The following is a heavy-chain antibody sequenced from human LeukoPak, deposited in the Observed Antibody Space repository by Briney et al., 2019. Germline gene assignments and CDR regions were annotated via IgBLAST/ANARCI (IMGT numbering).Heavy chain of an antibody. CDR3: AKARATVTTRGYYFDY. CDR1: GFTFSSYA. V-gene: IGHV3-23*01. Sequence: PGGSLRLSCAASGFTFSSYAMSWVRRAPGKGLEWVSAISGSGGSTYYADSVKGRFTISRDNSKNTLYLQMNSLRAEDTAVYYCAKARATVTTRGYYFDYWGQGTLVTVSS. CDR2: ISGSGGST. D-gene: IGHD4-17*01. J-gene: IGHJ4*02.